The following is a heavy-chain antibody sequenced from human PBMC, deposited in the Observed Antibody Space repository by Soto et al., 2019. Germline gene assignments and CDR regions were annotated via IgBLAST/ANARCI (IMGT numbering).Heavy chain of an antibody. Sequence: QVQLVQSGAVVKKPGSSVEVSCKASGGTFNGYGISWVRQAPGQGLEWMGGTVPVFDTSKYAPRFQGRVTITADKSTSTAYMELRSVRSEDTALYFCARGVSNAGAYYTGPSTYDLWGQGTLVIVSS. CDR1: GGTFNGYG. CDR2: TVPVFDTS. CDR3: ARGVSNAGAYYTGPSTYDL. V-gene: IGHV1-69*06. D-gene: IGHD3-10*01. J-gene: IGHJ3*01.